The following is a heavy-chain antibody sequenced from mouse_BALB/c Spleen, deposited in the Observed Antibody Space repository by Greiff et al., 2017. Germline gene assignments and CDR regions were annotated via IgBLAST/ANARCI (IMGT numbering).Heavy chain of an antibody. D-gene: IGHD2-1*01. J-gene: IGHJ3*01. CDR1: GYTFTSYV. V-gene: IGHV1-14*01. Sequence: EVKLVESGPELVKPGASVKMSCKASGYTFTSYVMHWVKQKPGQGLEWIGYINPYNDGTKYNEKFKGKATLTSDKSSSTAYMELSSLTSEDSAVYYCARAYGNYVRVWFAYWGQGTLVTVSA. CDR2: INPYNDGT. CDR3: ARAYGNYVRVWFAY.